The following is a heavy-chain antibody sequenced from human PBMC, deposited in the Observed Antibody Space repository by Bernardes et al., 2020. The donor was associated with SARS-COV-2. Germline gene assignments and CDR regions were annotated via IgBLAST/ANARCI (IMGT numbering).Heavy chain of an antibody. CDR1: GGSVSSSGYY. V-gene: IGHV4-39*01. Sequence: SETLSLTCVVSGGSVSSSGYYWGWIRQAPGKGLEWLGNIYYNGNTYYNPSLRSRVTVSVDTSKNQFSLKLNSVTAADTAVYYCVRLGYGDYAAATRINAVDYWGQGTLVTVSS. J-gene: IGHJ4*02. CDR2: IYYNGNT. D-gene: IGHD4-17*01. CDR3: VRLGYGDYAAATRINAVDY.